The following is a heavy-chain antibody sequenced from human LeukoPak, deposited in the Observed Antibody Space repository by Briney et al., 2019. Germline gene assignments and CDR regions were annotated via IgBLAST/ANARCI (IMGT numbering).Heavy chain of an antibody. V-gene: IGHV4-61*02. CDR1: GGSISSGSYY. J-gene: IGHJ4*02. D-gene: IGHD1-26*01. CDR2: IYTSGST. Sequence: SQTLSLTCTVSGGSISSGSYYWSWIRQPAGKGLEWIGRIYTSGSTNYNPSLKSRVTISVDTSKNQFSLKLSSVTAADTAVYYCARANWELLKYYFDYWGQGTLVTVSS. CDR3: ARANWELLKYYFDY.